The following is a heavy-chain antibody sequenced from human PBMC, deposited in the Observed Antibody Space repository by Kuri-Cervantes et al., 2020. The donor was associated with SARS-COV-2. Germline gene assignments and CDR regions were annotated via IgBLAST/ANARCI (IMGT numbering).Heavy chain of an antibody. J-gene: IGHJ3*02. Sequence: LSLTCAASGFTFSDYYMSWIRQAPGKGLEWVSYISSSGSTIYYADSVKGRFTISRDNAKNSLYLQMNSLRAEDTAMYYCARDSITMVQGVTSDAFDIWGRGTMVTVSS. CDR2: ISSSGSTI. CDR3: ARDSITMVQGVTSDAFDI. CDR1: GFTFSDYY. D-gene: IGHD3-10*01. V-gene: IGHV3-11*01.